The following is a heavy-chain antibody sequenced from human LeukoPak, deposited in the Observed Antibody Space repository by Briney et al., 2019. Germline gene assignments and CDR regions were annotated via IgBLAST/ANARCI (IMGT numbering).Heavy chain of an antibody. V-gene: IGHV4-30-4*08. J-gene: IGHJ4*02. CDR2: IYYSGST. D-gene: IGHD2-2*02. CDR3: ARYCSSTSCYTVDDY. Sequence: PSETLSLTCTVSGGSISSGNYFWSWIRQPPGKGLEWIGYIYYSGSTYYNPSLKSRVTISVDTSKNQFSLKLSSVTAADTAVYYCARYCSSTSCYTVDDYWGQGTLVTVSP. CDR1: GGSISSGNYF.